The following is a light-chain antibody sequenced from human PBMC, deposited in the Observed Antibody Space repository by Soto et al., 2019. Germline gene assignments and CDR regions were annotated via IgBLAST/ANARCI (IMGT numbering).Light chain of an antibody. J-gene: IGKJ3*01. Sequence: EIVLTQSPATLSLSPGERATLSCRASQSVSSYLAWYQRKPGQAPRLLIYDASNRAAGIPARFSGSGSGTDFTLNISSLEPEDFEVYYCQQRSNWLFTFGPGTKVDIK. CDR1: QSVSSY. CDR2: DAS. V-gene: IGKV3-11*01. CDR3: QQRSNWLFT.